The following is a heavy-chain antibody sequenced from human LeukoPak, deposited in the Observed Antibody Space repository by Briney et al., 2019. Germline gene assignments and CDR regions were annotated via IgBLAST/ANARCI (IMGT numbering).Heavy chain of an antibody. D-gene: IGHD3-22*01. J-gene: IGHJ6*02. CDR3: ARDYYDSGGYYGSSYYHGMDV. Sequence: GGSLRLSCAASGFTFGSYTMNWVRQAPGKGLEWLAYIIGSSSIIYYADSVKGRFTVSRDNAKNSLYLQMNSLRAEDTAVYYCARDYYDSGGYYGSSYYHGMDVWGQGTTVTVSS. CDR1: GFTFGSYT. CDR2: IIGSSSII. V-gene: IGHV3-48*04.